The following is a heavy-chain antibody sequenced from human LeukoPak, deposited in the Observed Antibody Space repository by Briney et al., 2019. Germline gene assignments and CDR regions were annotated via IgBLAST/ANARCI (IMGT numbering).Heavy chain of an antibody. CDR3: AKDYIGEQLVFDY. CDR1: GYTFTSYY. D-gene: IGHD6-13*01. CDR2: INPSDGST. J-gene: IGHJ4*02. V-gene: IGHV1-46*01. Sequence: ASVKVSCKASGYTFTSYYLHWVRQAPGQGLEWMGIINPSDGSTTYARKFQGRVTLTRDMSTSTVYVELGNLISEDTAVYYCAKDYIGEQLVFDYWGQGTLVTVSS.